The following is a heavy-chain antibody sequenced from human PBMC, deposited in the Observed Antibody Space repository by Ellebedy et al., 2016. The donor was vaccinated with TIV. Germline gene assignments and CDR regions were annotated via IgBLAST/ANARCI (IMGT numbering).Heavy chain of an antibody. D-gene: IGHD3-10*01. CDR1: GFTFSSYW. Sequence: GESLKISCAASGFTFSSYWMHWVRQAPGKGLVWVSRINTDGSSTSYADSVKGRFTISRDNAKNTLSLQLNSLRAEDTAVYYCARGRVSGGYYFDYWGQGTLVTVSS. CDR2: INTDGSST. J-gene: IGHJ4*02. CDR3: ARGRVSGGYYFDY. V-gene: IGHV3-74*01.